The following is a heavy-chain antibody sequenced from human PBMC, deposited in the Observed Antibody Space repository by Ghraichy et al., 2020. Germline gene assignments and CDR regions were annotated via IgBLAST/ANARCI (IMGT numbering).Heavy chain of an antibody. Sequence: SVKVSCKASGGTFSSYAISWVRQAPGQGLEWMGGIIPIFGTANYAQKFQGRVTITADESTSTAYMELSSLRSEDTAVYYCARGGGATRDDAFDIWGQGTMVTVSS. CDR3: ARGGGATRDDAFDI. CDR2: IIPIFGTA. D-gene: IGHD1-26*01. CDR1: GGTFSSYA. J-gene: IGHJ3*02. V-gene: IGHV1-69*13.